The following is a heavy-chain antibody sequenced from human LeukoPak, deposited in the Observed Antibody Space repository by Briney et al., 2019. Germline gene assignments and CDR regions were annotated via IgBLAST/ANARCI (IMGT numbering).Heavy chain of an antibody. CDR1: GFTFSSYS. CDR3: AREGYYGSGSYYDYYYGMDV. V-gene: IGHV3-48*04. CDR2: ISSSSSTI. Sequence: GGSLRLSCAASGFTFSSYSMNWVRQAPGKGLEWVSYISSSSSTIYYADSVKGRFTISRDNAKNSPYLQMNSLRAEDTALYYCAREGYYGSGSYYDYYYGMDVWGQGTTVTVSS. J-gene: IGHJ6*02. D-gene: IGHD3-10*01.